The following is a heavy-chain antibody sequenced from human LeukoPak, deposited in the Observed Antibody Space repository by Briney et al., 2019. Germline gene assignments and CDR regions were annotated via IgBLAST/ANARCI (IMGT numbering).Heavy chain of an antibody. D-gene: IGHD1-7*01. J-gene: IGHJ3*02. CDR3: ARDRRRELLHAFDI. Sequence: SETLSLTCTVSGGTISRNYWSWIRQPPGKGLEWVVYIDYIGSTNYSPSLKSRLTISMDASKNQFSLNLSSVTAADTAVYYCARDRRRELLHAFDIWGQGTMVTVSS. V-gene: IGHV4-59*01. CDR2: IDYIGST. CDR1: GGTISRNY.